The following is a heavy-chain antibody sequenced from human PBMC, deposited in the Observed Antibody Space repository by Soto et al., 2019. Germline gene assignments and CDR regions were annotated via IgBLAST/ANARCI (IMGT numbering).Heavy chain of an antibody. Sequence: GGSLRLSCAASGFTFSSYAMSWVRQAPGKGLEWVSAISGSGGSTYYADSVKGRFTISRDNSKNTLYLQMNSLRAEDTAVYYCAKEIVVVVAATQENYPWFDPWGQGTLVTVSS. CDR3: AKEIVVVVAATQENYPWFDP. D-gene: IGHD2-15*01. V-gene: IGHV3-23*01. CDR1: GFTFSSYA. J-gene: IGHJ5*02. CDR2: ISGSGGST.